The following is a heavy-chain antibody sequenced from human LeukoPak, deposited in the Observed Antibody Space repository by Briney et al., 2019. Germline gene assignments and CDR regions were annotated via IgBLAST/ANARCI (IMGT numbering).Heavy chain of an antibody. CDR2: ISSSSSYI. Sequence: KPWGSLRPSCAASGFTFSSYSMNWVRQAPGKGLEWVSSISSSSSYIYYADSVKGRFTISRDNAKNSLYLQMNSLRAEDTAVYYCARDAIDNYYDSSGYYSYWGQGTLVTVSS. CDR3: ARDAIDNYYDSSGYYSY. V-gene: IGHV3-21*01. CDR1: GFTFSSYS. J-gene: IGHJ4*02. D-gene: IGHD3-22*01.